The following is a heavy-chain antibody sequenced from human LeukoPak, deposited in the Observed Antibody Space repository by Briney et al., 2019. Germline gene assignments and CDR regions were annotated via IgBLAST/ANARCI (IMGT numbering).Heavy chain of an antibody. CDR1: GYSFTSYW. CDR2: IYPGDSDT. CDR3: AGQDGDYQYYFDY. D-gene: IGHD4-17*01. V-gene: IGHV5-51*01. J-gene: IGHJ4*02. Sequence: GESLQISCKGSGYSFTSYWIGWVRPMPGKGLEWMGIIYPGDSDTRYSPSFQGQVTISADKSISTAYLQWSSLKASDTAMYYCAGQDGDYQYYFDYWGQGTLVTVSS.